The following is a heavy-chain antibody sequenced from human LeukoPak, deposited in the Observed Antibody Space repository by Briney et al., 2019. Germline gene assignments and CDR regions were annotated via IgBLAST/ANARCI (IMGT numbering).Heavy chain of an antibody. CDR2: IYYTGTT. J-gene: IGHJ4*02. CDR3: ATSVGTTGTT. CDR1: AGSISSYY. V-gene: IGHV4-59*08. D-gene: IGHD1-1*01. Sequence: KTSETLSLTCTVSAGSISSYYWNWLRQSPGKGLEWIGYIYYTGTTKYNPSLTSRVTISIDTSMNQFSLKLSSVTAADTAVYYCATSVGTTGTTWGQGTLVIVSS.